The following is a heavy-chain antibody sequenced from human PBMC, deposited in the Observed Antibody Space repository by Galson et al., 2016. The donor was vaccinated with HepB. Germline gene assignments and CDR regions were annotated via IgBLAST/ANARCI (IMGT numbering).Heavy chain of an antibody. D-gene: IGHD2-2*01. CDR2: ISSSSSTI. CDR1: GFTFSSYN. J-gene: IGHJ6*03. CDR3: ARANIVEVPAVREYAILTGKEYYYYDYMDG. V-gene: IGHV3-48*02. Sequence: SLRLSCAASGFTFSSYNMNWVRQAPGKGLEWVSYISSSSSTIYYADSVKGRFTISRDNAKNSLYLQMNSLRDEDTAMYYCARANIVEVPAVREYAILTGKEYYYYDYMDGWGKGTTVTVSS.